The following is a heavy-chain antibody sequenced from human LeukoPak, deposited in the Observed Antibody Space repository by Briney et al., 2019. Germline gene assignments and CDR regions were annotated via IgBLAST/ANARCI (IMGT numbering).Heavy chain of an antibody. CDR1: GGSISSYY. J-gene: IGHJ1*01. Sequence: SETLSLTCTVSGGSISSYYWSWIRQPPGKGLEWIGYIYYSGSTNYNPSLKSRVTISVDTSKNQFSLKLTSVTAADTAVYYCARGNEYFQHWGQGTLVTVSS. V-gene: IGHV4-59*08. CDR2: IYYSGST. CDR3: ARGNEYFQH.